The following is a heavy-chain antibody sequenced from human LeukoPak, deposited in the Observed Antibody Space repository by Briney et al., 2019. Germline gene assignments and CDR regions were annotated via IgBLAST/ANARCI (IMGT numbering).Heavy chain of an antibody. V-gene: IGHV3-69-1*01. D-gene: IGHD3-3*01. Sequence: GGSLRLSCAASGVTFSSYSMNWVRQAPGKGREGVSSITSSSTIYYAESVKGRFTISRDNAKNSLYLQMNSLRDEDTAVYFCARAHTIFWEFDAFDIWGRGTMVTVSS. J-gene: IGHJ3*02. CDR1: GVTFSSYS. CDR3: ARAHTIFWEFDAFDI. CDR2: ITSSSTI.